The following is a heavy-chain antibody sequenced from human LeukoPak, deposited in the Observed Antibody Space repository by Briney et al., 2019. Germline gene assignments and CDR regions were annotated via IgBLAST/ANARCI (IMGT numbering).Heavy chain of an antibody. D-gene: IGHD1-26*01. Sequence: NSSETLSLTCTVSGGSISSSRYSWGWLRQPPGKGLEWIGSIYYSGSTYYNPSLKSRVTISVDTSKNQFSLKLSSVTAADTAVYYCARRPIVGATDYWGQGTLVTVSS. CDR3: ARRPIVGATDY. V-gene: IGHV4-39*01. J-gene: IGHJ4*02. CDR1: GGSISSSRYS. CDR2: IYYSGST.